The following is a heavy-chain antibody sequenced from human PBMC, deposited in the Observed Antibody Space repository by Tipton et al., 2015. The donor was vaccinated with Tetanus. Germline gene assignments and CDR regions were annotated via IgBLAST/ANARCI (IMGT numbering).Heavy chain of an antibody. CDR1: GFTFSSYA. CDR3: ARAVVGAPGCRDV. V-gene: IGHV3-23*01. Sequence: GSLRLSCAASGFTFSSYAMSWVRQAPGKGLEWVSAISGSGGSTYYADSVKGRFTISRDIAKNSLYLQMSSLRAEDMAVYYCARAVVGAPGCRDVWGQGPTVTVSS. D-gene: IGHD1-26*01. J-gene: IGHJ6*02. CDR2: ISGSGGST.